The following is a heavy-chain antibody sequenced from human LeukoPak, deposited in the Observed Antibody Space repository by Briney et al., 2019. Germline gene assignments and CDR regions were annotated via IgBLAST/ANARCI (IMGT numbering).Heavy chain of an antibody. Sequence: PGGSLRLSCAASGFTFSTYAITWVRQGPGKGLEWVSAIRPDGDRTYYANSVRGRFTISRDNSKDTVYLQINGLRDEDTAVYYCAREESGTRGWYTVDYWGQGTLVTVSS. D-gene: IGHD6-19*01. CDR2: IRPDGDRT. J-gene: IGHJ4*02. CDR1: GFTFSTYA. V-gene: IGHV3-23*01. CDR3: AREESGTRGWYTVDY.